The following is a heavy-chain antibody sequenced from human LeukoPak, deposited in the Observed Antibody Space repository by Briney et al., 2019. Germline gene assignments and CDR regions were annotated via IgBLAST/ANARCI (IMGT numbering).Heavy chain of an antibody. J-gene: IGHJ3*02. D-gene: IGHD2-21*02. CDR3: ARVTAMGRYAFDI. CDR1: GFTFSSYA. Sequence: GGSLRLSCAASGFTFSSYAMSWVRQAPGKGLEWVANIKQDGSEKYYVDSVKGRFTIFRDNAKNSLYLQMNSLRAEGTAVYYCARVTAMGRYAFDIWGQGTMVTVSS. CDR2: IKQDGSEK. V-gene: IGHV3-7*03.